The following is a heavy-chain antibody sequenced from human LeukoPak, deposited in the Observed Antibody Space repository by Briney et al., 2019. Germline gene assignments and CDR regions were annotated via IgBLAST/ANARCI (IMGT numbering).Heavy chain of an antibody. CDR2: INPILGIA. J-gene: IGHJ4*02. Sequence: SAKVSCKASGGTFSSYAISWVRQAPGQGLEWMGRINPILGIANYAQKFQGRVTITADKSTSTAYMELSSLRSEDTAVYYCARDVVRGSYGDYWGQGTLVTVSS. CDR1: GGTFSSYA. V-gene: IGHV1-69*04. CDR3: ARDVVRGSYGDY. D-gene: IGHD1-26*01.